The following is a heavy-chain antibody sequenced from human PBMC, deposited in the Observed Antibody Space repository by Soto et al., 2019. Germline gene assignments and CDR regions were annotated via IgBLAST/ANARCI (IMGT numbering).Heavy chain of an antibody. J-gene: IGHJ6*03. CDR1: GFSFNKYA. CDR2: ISDAGGVT. V-gene: IGHV3-23*01. Sequence: EVQLLQSGGGLVQPGGSLRLSCAASGFSFNKYAVTWVRQAPGKGLEWVSVISDAGGVTYYADSVKGRFTISRDNSMNTLYLQMSSLRAEDTAVYYCAKCVGSGTYKNYCYYMGVWGKGTTVTVSS. CDR3: AKCVGSGTYKNYCYYMGV. D-gene: IGHD3-10*01.